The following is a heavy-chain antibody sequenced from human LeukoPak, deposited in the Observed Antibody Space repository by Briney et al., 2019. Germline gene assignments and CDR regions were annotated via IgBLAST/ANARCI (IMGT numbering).Heavy chain of an antibody. CDR1: TSR. CDR2: IGTYGGDT. Sequence: ASVKVSCKATSRIGWVRQAPGQGLEWMGWIGTYGGDTYYAQKFQGRITVTTDTSTSTVYMELRNLRSDDTAVYYCARDLWNFYDDSGYNRDFDSWGQGTLVTASS. D-gene: IGHD3-22*01. J-gene: IGHJ5*01. CDR3: ARDLWNFYDDSGYNRDFDS. V-gene: IGHV1-18*01.